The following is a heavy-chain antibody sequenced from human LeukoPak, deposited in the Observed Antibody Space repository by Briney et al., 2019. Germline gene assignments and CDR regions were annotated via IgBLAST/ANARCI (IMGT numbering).Heavy chain of an antibody. CDR3: ARERYGVAARTFDY. J-gene: IGHJ4*02. Sequence: GGSLRLSCAASGFTFSSYEMNWVRQAPGKGLEWVSYISSSGSTIYYADSVKGRFTISRDNAKNSLYLQMNSLRAEDTALYYCARERYGVAARTFDYWGQGTLVTVSS. D-gene: IGHD6-6*01. CDR2: ISSSGSTI. CDR1: GFTFSSYE. V-gene: IGHV3-48*03.